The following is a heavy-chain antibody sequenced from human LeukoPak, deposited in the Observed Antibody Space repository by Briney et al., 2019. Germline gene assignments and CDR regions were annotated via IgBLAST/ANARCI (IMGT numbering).Heavy chain of an antibody. D-gene: IGHD3-16*02. J-gene: IGHJ4*02. Sequence: ASVKVSCKASGYTFTGYYIHWVRQAPGQGLEWMGWISGYNGNTDYAQKFQGRVTMITDRSTNTVYMELRSLRSDDTAVYYCARDRPTMITFGGVIIAAYWGQGTLVSVSS. V-gene: IGHV1-18*04. CDR2: ISGYNGNT. CDR3: ARDRPTMITFGGVIIAAY. CDR1: GYTFTGYY.